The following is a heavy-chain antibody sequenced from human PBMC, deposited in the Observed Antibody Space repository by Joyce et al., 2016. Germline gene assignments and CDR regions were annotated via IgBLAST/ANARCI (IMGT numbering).Heavy chain of an antibody. J-gene: IGHJ5*02. V-gene: IGHV5-10-1*03. Sequence: EVQLVQSGAEVKKPGESLGISCKGSGYSFTSHWISWVRQMPGKGLEWMGRIDPRDSYTDYSPAFEGHVTISVDKTIIAAYLQWSSLRSSDTAIYYCAGHVTDLFDPWGQGTLVTVSS. CDR3: AGHVTDLFDP. CDR2: IDPRDSYT. D-gene: IGHD3-10*02. CDR1: GYSFTSHW.